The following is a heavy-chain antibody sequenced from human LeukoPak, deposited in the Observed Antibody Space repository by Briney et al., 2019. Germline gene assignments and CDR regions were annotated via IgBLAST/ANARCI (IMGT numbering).Heavy chain of an antibody. J-gene: IGHJ3*02. D-gene: IGHD5-18*01. V-gene: IGHV3-30*02. CDR3: TTEGYSYGYHAFDN. CDR2: IRYDGSNK. CDR1: GFTFSSYG. Sequence: GGSLRLSCAASGFTFSSYGMHWVRQAPGKGLEWVAFIRYDGSNKYYADSVKGRFTISRDNSKNTLYLQMNILKTEDTAVYYCTTEGYSYGYHAFDNWGQGTKVTVSS.